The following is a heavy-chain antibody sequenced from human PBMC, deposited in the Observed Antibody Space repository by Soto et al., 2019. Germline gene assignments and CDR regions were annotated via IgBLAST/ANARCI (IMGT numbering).Heavy chain of an antibody. CDR2: INAGNGNT. J-gene: IGHJ3*02. Sequence: QVQLVQSGAEVKKPGASVKVSCKASGYTFTSYAMHWVRQAPGQRLEWMGWINAGNGNTKYSQKFQGRVTITRDTSASTAYMELSSLRSEDTAVYYCARRSGWFDDAFDIWGQGTMVTVSS. V-gene: IGHV1-3*01. D-gene: IGHD6-19*01. CDR1: GYTFTSYA. CDR3: ARRSGWFDDAFDI.